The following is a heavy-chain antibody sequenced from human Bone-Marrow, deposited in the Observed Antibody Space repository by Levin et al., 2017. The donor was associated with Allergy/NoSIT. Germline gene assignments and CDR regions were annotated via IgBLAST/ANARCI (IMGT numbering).Heavy chain of an antibody. CDR2: ISHSGIA. V-gene: IGHV4-30-4*01. D-gene: IGHD2-2*01. Sequence: SETLSLTCAVSGGSITSGDYYWSWIRQPPGKGLEWIGCISHSGIAYYNPSLNSRTTISVDTSENQVSLTLTSLTAADPAFYYWARPTEDFVAVPAAPRPQLENYYYMDVWGKGTTVTVSS. CDR1: GGSITSGDYY. CDR3: ARPTEDFVAVPAAPRPQLENYYYMDV. J-gene: IGHJ6*03.